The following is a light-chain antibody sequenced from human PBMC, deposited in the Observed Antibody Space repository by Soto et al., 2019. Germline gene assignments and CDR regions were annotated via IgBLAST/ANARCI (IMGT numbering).Light chain of an antibody. Sequence: TLSPVTLSLSPGQRATLFCSASQSVSSYLAWYQQKPCQAPRLLLYGASNRATGIPDRFSGSASGTDFTLTISRLQPEDFAVYYCQHYGSSPTFGQGTKVDIK. CDR3: QHYGSSPT. V-gene: IGKV3-20*01. CDR1: QSVSSY. CDR2: GAS. J-gene: IGKJ1*01.